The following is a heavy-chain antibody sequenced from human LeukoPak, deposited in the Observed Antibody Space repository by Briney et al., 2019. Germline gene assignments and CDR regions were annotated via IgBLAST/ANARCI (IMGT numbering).Heavy chain of an antibody. CDR2: MYTSGST. J-gene: IGHJ4*02. Sequence: SETLSLTCTVSGGSTSSGSYYWSWIRQPDGKELEWIGRMYTSGSTNYNSSLRSRVTISIDTSKNQFSLKLSSVTAADTAVYYCARAPRRGYYDSSGYYAIDYWGQGTLVTVSS. D-gene: IGHD3-22*01. CDR3: ARAPRRGYYDSSGYYAIDY. CDR1: GGSTSSGSYY. V-gene: IGHV4-61*02.